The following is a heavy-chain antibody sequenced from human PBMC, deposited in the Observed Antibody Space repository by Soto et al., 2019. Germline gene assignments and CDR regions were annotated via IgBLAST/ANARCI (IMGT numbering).Heavy chain of an antibody. D-gene: IGHD3-22*01. CDR2: ISGSGGST. J-gene: IGHJ4*02. V-gene: IGHV3-23*01. Sequence: GGSLRLSCEASGFTFSSYAMSWVRQAPGKGLEWVAAISGSGGSTYDADSVKGRFTISRHNAKNSLSLQMNSRRAEDTAVYYSAKIAAGFTMIGPYFEYWGKGTRVTVSS. CDR1: GFTFSSYA. CDR3: AKIAAGFTMIGPYFEY.